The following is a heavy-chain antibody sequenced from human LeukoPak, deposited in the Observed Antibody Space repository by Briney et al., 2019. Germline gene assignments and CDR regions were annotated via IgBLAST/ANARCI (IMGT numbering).Heavy chain of an antibody. CDR2: IYYSGST. D-gene: IGHD3-10*01. CDR1: GGSFSGYY. CDR3: ARHRSYLLRGSGSYYISFGRSLFDP. Sequence: SETLSLTCAVYGGSFSGYYWSWIRQPPGKGLEWIGYIYYSGSTNYNPSLKSRVTISVDTSKNQFSLKLSSVTAADTAVYYCARHRSYLLRGSGSYYISFGRSLFDPWGQGTLVTVSS. J-gene: IGHJ5*02. V-gene: IGHV4-59*08.